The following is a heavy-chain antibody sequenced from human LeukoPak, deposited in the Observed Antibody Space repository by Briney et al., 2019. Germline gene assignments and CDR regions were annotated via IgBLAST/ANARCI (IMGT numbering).Heavy chain of an antibody. Sequence: GESLKISCKGSGYSFTSYWIGWVRQMPGKGLEWMGIIYPGDSDTRYSPSFQGQVTISADKSISTAYLQWSSLKASDTAMYYCARTYCSSTSCYPYNFDYWGQGTLVTVSS. CDR3: ARTYCSSTSCYPYNFDY. J-gene: IGHJ4*02. CDR2: IYPGDSDT. CDR1: GYSFTSYW. D-gene: IGHD2-2*01. V-gene: IGHV5-51*01.